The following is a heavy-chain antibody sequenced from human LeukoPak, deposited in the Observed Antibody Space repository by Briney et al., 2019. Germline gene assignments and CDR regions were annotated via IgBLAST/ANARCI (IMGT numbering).Heavy chain of an antibody. V-gene: IGHV3-9*01. J-gene: IGHJ4*02. CDR1: GFTFDDYA. CDR2: ISWNSGSI. D-gene: IGHD3-22*01. Sequence: GGSLRLSCAASGFTFDDYAMHWVRQAPGKGLEWVSGISWNSGSIGYADSVKGRFTISRDNAKNSLYLQMNSLRAEDTALYYWAKEDSSGYYFDYWGQGTMVNVSS. CDR3: AKEDSSGYYFDY.